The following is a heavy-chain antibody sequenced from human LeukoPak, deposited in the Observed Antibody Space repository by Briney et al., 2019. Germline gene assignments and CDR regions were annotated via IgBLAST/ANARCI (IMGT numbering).Heavy chain of an antibody. CDR3: ARGALDHATVTNYFEY. CDR1: GYTFTSYI. D-gene: IGHD4-17*01. CDR2: INPSDGGT. Sequence: GASVKVSCKASGYTFTSYIMHLVRQAPGQGLEWMGIINPSDGGTIYAQNFQGRLTMTRDMSTYTVYMELSSLRSDDTAVYYCARGALDHATVTNYFEYWGQGTLVTVSS. V-gene: IGHV1-46*01. J-gene: IGHJ4*02.